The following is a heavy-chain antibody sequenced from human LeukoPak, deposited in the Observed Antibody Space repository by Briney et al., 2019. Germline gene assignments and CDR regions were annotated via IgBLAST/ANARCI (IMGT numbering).Heavy chain of an antibody. J-gene: IGHJ3*02. D-gene: IGHD6-13*01. CDR1: GGTISSFY. Sequence: PSETLSLTCTVSGGTISSFYWSWIRQPPGKALEWIAYIHYSGNTNYNPSLKSRATISVDTSKNQFSLKLSSVTAADTAVYYCARNEHYSSSWYDAFDIWGQGTMVTVSS. V-gene: IGHV4-59*08. CDR2: IHYSGNT. CDR3: ARNEHYSSSWYDAFDI.